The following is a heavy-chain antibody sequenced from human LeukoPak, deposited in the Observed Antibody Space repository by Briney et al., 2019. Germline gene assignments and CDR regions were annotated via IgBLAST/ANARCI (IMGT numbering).Heavy chain of an antibody. CDR3: ARESCSGGSCPPVHAFDI. CDR2: ISYDGSNK. D-gene: IGHD2-15*01. J-gene: IGHJ3*02. CDR1: GFIFSPYA. V-gene: IGHV3-30-3*01. Sequence: GGSLRLSCAASGFIFSPYAMHWVRQAPGKGLEWVAVISYDGSNKYYADSVKGRFTISRDNSKNTLYLQMNSLRAEDTAVYYCARESCSGGSCPPVHAFDIWGQGTMVTVSS.